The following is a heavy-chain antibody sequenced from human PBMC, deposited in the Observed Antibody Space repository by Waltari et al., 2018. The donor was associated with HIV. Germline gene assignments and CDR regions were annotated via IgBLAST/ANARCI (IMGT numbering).Heavy chain of an antibody. Sequence: EVQLLEPGGDLVQPGGSLRRSCAGSGLNFTPYASAWVRQAPGKGPEWVSGIYGSGGRAYYSDSVRGRFTISRDDSKNTLYLQMNSLRTEDAAVYYCAKGRLTTTSFDYWGQGTLVTVSS. CDR3: AKGRLTTTSFDY. D-gene: IGHD4-17*01. J-gene: IGHJ4*02. CDR2: IYGSGGRA. CDR1: GLNFTPYA. V-gene: IGHV3-23*01.